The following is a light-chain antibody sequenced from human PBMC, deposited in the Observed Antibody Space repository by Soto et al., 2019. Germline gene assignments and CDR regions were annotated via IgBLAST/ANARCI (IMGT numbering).Light chain of an antibody. V-gene: IGLV2-8*01. J-gene: IGLJ2*01. CDR1: SSDVGAYNY. Sequence: QSALTQPPSASGSPGQSVTISCTGTSSDVGAYNYVSWHQQHPGKAPKLMIFEVNQRPSGVPDRFSGSKSGNTASLTVSGLQAEDEADYYCTSYAGNNDLISGGGTKLTVL. CDR3: TSYAGNNDLI. CDR2: EVN.